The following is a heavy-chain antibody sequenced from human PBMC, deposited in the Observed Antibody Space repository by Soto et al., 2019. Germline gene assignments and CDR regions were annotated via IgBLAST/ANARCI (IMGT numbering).Heavy chain of an antibody. Sequence: QVQLAQSGAEVKKPGSSVRVSCKASRDTFNFYTIHWVRQAPGQGLEWLGRIIPMVGMSNYAQRFQGRVTMIADKSTSTVYMQLSSLRSEDTALYYCATSYGSGSRPFDNWGQGTLVSVSS. V-gene: IGHV1-69*02. CDR3: ATSYGSGSRPFDN. CDR2: IIPMVGMS. CDR1: RDTFNFYT. J-gene: IGHJ5*02. D-gene: IGHD3-10*01.